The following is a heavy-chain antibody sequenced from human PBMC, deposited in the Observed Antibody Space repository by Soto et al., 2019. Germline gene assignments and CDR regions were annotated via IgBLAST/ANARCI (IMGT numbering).Heavy chain of an antibody. CDR2: ISYDGNNK. Sequence: QVQLVESGGGVVRPGRSLILSCAASGFTFNSYGMHWVRQAPGKGLEWVAVISYDGNNKFYAVSVKGRFTISRDNSKNTQDLQINTLRAEDTAVYYCAKLHGFWNGQSIDYWGQGTLVTVCS. CDR3: AKLHGFWNGQSIDY. D-gene: IGHD3-3*01. V-gene: IGHV3-30*18. CDR1: GFTFNSYG. J-gene: IGHJ4*02.